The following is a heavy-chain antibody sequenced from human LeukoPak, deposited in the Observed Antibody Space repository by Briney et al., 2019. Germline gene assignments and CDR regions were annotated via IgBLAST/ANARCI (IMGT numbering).Heavy chain of an antibody. J-gene: IGHJ3*02. CDR2: IYTSGST. CDR1: GGSISSGSYY. V-gene: IGHV4-61*02. D-gene: IGHD5-24*01. CDR3: ARDGYNYRAFDI. Sequence: SETPSLTCTVSGGSISSGSYYWSWIRQPAGKGLEWIGRIYTSGSTNYNPSLKSRVTISVDTSKNQFSLKLSSVTAADTTVYYCARDGYNYRAFDIWGQGTMVTVSS.